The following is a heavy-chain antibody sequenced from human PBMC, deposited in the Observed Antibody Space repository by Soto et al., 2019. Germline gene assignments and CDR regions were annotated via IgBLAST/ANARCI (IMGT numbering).Heavy chain of an antibody. Sequence: QVQLQQWGAGLLKPSETLSLTCAVYGGSFSGYYWSWIRQPPGKGLEWIGEINHSGSTNYNPSLKSRVTISVDTSKNQFSLKLSSVTAADTAVYYCARVRIRQYYDILTRIYYYYGMDVWGQGTTVTVSS. CDR3: ARVRIRQYYDILTRIYYYYGMDV. V-gene: IGHV4-34*01. J-gene: IGHJ6*02. CDR1: GGSFSGYY. CDR2: INHSGST. D-gene: IGHD3-9*01.